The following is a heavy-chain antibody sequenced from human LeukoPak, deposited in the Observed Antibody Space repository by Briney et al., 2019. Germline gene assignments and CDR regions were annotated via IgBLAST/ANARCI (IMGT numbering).Heavy chain of an antibody. CDR1: GGSISSYY. Sequence: SETLSLTCTVSGGSISSYYWSWIRQPPGKGLEWIGSIYYSGSTYYNPSLKSRVTISVDTSKNQFSLKLSSVTAADTAVYYCIVTMVRGVIDYWGQGTLVTVSS. D-gene: IGHD3-10*01. CDR3: IVTMVRGVIDY. V-gene: IGHV4-39*07. J-gene: IGHJ4*02. CDR2: IYYSGST.